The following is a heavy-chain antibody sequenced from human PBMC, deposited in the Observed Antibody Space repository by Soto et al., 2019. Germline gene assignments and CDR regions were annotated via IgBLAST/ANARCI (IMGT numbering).Heavy chain of an antibody. Sequence: EVQLVESGGGLVQPGGSLRLSYAGSGFTFSDYYIDWVRQASGKGLEWVGRSRDKGNSYSTDYAASVKGRFTVSRDASKNSLYLQMNSLKTEDTALYYCTRSITGTTSSDYWGQGTLVTVSS. CDR1: GFTFSDYY. V-gene: IGHV3-72*01. CDR2: SRDKGNSYST. D-gene: IGHD1-7*01. J-gene: IGHJ4*02. CDR3: TRSITGTTSSDY.